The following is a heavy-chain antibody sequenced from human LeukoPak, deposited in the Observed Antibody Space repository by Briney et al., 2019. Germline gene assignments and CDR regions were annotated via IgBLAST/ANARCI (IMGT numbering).Heavy chain of an antibody. D-gene: IGHD1-26*01. V-gene: IGHV4-4*07. J-gene: IGHJ6*03. CDR3: ARLVEYSGSYHLPANYYMDV. CDR2: IYTSGST. Sequence: SETLSLTCTVSGGSISSYYWSWIRQPAGKGLEWIGRIYTSGSTNYNPSLKSRVTMSVDTSKNQFSLKLSSVTAADAAVYYCARLVEYSGSYHLPANYYMDVWGKGTTVTVSS. CDR1: GGSISSYY.